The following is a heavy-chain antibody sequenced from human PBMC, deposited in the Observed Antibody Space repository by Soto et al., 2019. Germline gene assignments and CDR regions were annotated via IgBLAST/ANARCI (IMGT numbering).Heavy chain of an antibody. CDR1: GFTFSSYG. CDR3: AKDNCISTSCYRLYNWVDP. V-gene: IGHV3-30*18. D-gene: IGHD2-2*01. Sequence: QVQLVESGGGVVQPGRSLRLSCAASGFTFSSYGLHWVRQAPGKGLEWVAVISYGGSNKYYADSVKGRFTISRDNSKNTLYLQMNNLRAEDTAVYYCAKDNCISTSCYRLYNWVDPWGQGTLVTVSS. CDR2: ISYGGSNK. J-gene: IGHJ5*02.